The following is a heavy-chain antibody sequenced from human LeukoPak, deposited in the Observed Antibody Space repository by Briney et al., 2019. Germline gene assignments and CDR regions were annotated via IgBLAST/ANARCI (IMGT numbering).Heavy chain of an antibody. CDR3: ARASTQVPNDSSGYYPSYYYYYYYMDV. Sequence: ASVKVSCKASGGTFSSYAISWVRQAPGQGLEWMGGIIPIFGTANYAQKFQGRVTITADKSTSTAYMELSSLRSEDTAVYYCARASTQVPNDSSGYYPSYYYYYYYMDVWGKGTTVTVSS. CDR2: IIPIFGTA. CDR1: GGTFSSYA. V-gene: IGHV1-69*06. J-gene: IGHJ6*03. D-gene: IGHD3-22*01.